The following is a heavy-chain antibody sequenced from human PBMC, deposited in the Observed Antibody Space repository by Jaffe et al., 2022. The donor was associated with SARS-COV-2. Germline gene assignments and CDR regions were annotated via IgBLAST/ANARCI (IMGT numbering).Heavy chain of an antibody. V-gene: IGHV4-39*01. Sequence: QLRLQESGPGLVKPSETLSLTCSVSGGSITSSSYFWGWIRQPPGKGLEWIGDVYYNGGTYYNPSLNSRVTISVDTSKNQFSLRLSSVIAADTAVYYCARRHGEWLRLGSFDLWGQGTLVTVSS. J-gene: IGHJ4*02. CDR3: ARRHGEWLRLGSFDL. D-gene: IGHD5-12*01. CDR2: VYYNGGT. CDR1: GGSITSSSYF.